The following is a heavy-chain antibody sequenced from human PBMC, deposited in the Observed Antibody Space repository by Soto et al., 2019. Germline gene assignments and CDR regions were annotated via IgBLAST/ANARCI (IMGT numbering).Heavy chain of an antibody. J-gene: IGHJ4*02. CDR3: ARADGGSYYPSFEY. D-gene: IGHD1-26*01. CDR2: INPNSGGT. V-gene: IGHV1-2*02. Sequence: ASVKVSCKASGYTFAGYYIHWVRQAPGQGLEWMGWINPNSGGTNYAQKFRGRVTMTRDTSISTAYMELGSLRADDTALYYCARADGGSYYPSFEYWGRGTLVTVSS. CDR1: GYTFAGYY.